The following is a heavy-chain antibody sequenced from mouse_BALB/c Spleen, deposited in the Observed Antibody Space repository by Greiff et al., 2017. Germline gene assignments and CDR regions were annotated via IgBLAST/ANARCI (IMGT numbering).Heavy chain of an antibody. V-gene: IGHV5-15*02. Sequence: EVKLVESGGGLVQPGGSRKLSCAASGFTFSDYGMAWVRQAPGKGPEWVAFISNLAYSIYYADTVTGRFTISRENAKNTLYLEMSSLRSEDTAMYYCARALSYYFDYWGQGTTLTVSS. CDR1: GFTFSDYG. CDR2: ISNLAYSI. J-gene: IGHJ2*01. CDR3: ARALSYYFDY.